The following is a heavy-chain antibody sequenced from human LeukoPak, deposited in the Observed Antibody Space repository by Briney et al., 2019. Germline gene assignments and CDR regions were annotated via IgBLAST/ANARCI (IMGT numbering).Heavy chain of an antibody. CDR1: GGTFNNSA. CDR2: ITPLFGTA. Sequence: SVKVSCETSGGTFNNSAISWVRQAPGQGLEWLGGITPLFGTAGYAQKFQGRVTITKDESTRTVYLELTSLTSGDTAVYYCARDVHGDYGSGWFDPWGQGTLVSVSS. V-gene: IGHV1-69*05. D-gene: IGHD4-17*01. CDR3: ARDVHGDYGSGWFDP. J-gene: IGHJ5*02.